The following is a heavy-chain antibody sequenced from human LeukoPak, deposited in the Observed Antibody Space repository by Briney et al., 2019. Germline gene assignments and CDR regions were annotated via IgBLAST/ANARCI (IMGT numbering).Heavy chain of an antibody. CDR1: GYTLTNYT. CDR3: AREILRLDF. CDR2: INTNTGNP. V-gene: IGHV7-4-1*02. J-gene: IGHJ3*01. Sequence: ASVKVSCKASGYTLTNYTMNWVRQAPGQGLEWMGWINTNTGNPTYAQGFTGRFVFSLDTSVSTAYLQISSLKAEDTAVYYCAREILRLDFWGQGTMVTVSS.